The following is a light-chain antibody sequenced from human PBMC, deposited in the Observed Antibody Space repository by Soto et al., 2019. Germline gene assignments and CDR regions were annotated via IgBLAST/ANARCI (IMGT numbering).Light chain of an antibody. Sequence: QSALTQPPSASGSPGQSVTISCTGTSSDVGGYNSVSWYQQHPGNAPKLLIYEVSKRPSGVPDRFSGSKSGNTASLTVSGLQAEDGADYYCSSYAGSNNVVFGGGTKLTVL. J-gene: IGLJ2*01. CDR3: SSYAGSNNVV. CDR1: SSDVGGYNS. V-gene: IGLV2-8*01. CDR2: EVS.